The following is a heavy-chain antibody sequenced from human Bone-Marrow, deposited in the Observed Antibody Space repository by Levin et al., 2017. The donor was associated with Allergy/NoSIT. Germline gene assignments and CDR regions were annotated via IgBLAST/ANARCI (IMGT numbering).Heavy chain of an antibody. CDR1: GGSVSSTNYY. J-gene: IGHJ4*02. V-gene: IGHV4-61*01. CDR3: AREGAAKFDL. D-gene: IGHD6-25*01. Sequence: SETLPLTCTVSGGSVSSTNYYWSWIRQPPGKGLEWIGYIYYSGTTSYNPSLKSRVTISLDTSKSQFSLKLSSVTAADTAIYYCAREGAAKFDLWGQGTLVTVSS. CDR2: IYYSGTT.